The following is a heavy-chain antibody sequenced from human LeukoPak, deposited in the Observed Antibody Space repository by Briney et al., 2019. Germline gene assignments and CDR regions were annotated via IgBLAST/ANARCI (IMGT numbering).Heavy chain of an antibody. CDR1: GYTFTGYY. CDR2: INPNSGGT. D-gene: IGHD3-3*01. Sequence: ASVKVSCKASGYTFTGYYMHWVRQAPGQGLEWMGWINPNSGGTNYAQKFQGRVTMTRDTSIGTAYMELSGLRSDDTAIYYCATGVGGNYDFDYWGQGTLVTVSS. J-gene: IGHJ4*02. CDR3: ATGVGGNYDFDY. V-gene: IGHV1-2*02.